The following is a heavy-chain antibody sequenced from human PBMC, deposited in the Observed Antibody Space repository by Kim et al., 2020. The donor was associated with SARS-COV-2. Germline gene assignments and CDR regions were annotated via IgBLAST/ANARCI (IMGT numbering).Heavy chain of an antibody. D-gene: IGHD3-10*01. CDR1: GYTFTSYA. J-gene: IGHJ4*02. CDR3: ARDYYGSGSYTSSRYFDY. V-gene: IGHV1-3*01. CDR2: INAGNGKT. Sequence: ASVKVSCKASGYTFTSYAMHWVRQAPGQRLEWMGWINAGNGKTKYSQKFQGRVTITRDTSASTAYMELSSLRSEDTAVYYCARDYYGSGSYTSSRYFDYWGQGTLVTVSS.